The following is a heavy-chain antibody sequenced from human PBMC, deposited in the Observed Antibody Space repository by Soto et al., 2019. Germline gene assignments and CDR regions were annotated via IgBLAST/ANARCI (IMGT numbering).Heavy chain of an antibody. V-gene: IGHV3-9*01. CDR1: GFTFDDYA. CDR3: AKDKSLEKTYYLDY. CDR2: ISWNSGSI. Sequence: EVQLVESGGGLVQPGRSLRLSCAASGFTFDDYAMHWVRQAPGKGLEWVSGISWNSGSIGYADSVKGRFTISRDNAKNSLYLQMNSLRAEDTALYYCAKDKSLEKTYYLDYWGQGTLVTVSS. J-gene: IGHJ4*02. D-gene: IGHD1-1*01.